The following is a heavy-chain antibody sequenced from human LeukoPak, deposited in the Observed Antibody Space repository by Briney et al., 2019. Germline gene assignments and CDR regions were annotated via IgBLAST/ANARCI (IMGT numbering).Heavy chain of an antibody. CDR3: AKDLTDQWLVRAYFDY. J-gene: IGHJ4*02. D-gene: IGHD6-19*01. CDR1: GFMSSGHY. CDR2: ISGSGGST. V-gene: IGHV3-23*01. Sequence: GGSLRLSCVASGFMSSGHYIDWVRQAPGKGLEWVSAISGSGGSTYYADSVKGRFTISRDNSKNTLYLQMNSLRAEDTAVYYCAKDLTDQWLVRAYFDYWGQGTLVTVSS.